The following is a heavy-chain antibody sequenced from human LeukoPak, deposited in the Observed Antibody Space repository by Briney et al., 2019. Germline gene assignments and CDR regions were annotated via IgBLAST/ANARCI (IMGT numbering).Heavy chain of an antibody. V-gene: IGHV3-NL1*01. CDR2: IVRGDSYI. J-gene: IGHJ4*02. CDR1: GFTFSSYT. D-gene: IGHD6-19*01. CDR3: AKDSRYSSGWYPLY. Sequence: GGSLRLSCAASGFTFSSYTMNWVRQAPGKGLEWVSSIVRGDSYIYYADSVKGRFTISRDNSKNTLYLQMNSLRAEDTAVYYCAKDSRYSSGWYPLYWGQGTLVTVSS.